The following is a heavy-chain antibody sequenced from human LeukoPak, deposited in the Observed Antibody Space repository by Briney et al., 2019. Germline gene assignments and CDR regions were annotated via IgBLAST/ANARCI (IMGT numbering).Heavy chain of an antibody. CDR1: GFTFSTYA. D-gene: IGHD6-19*01. J-gene: IGHJ4*02. V-gene: IGHV3-23*01. CDR2: MRGSGGSI. CDR3: AKMPESSGWYNFDY. Sequence: PGGSMRLSCAAYGFTFSTYAMSWVSQAPGKGMEWVSAMRGSGGSIYYTDSVKGRLTISRDNSKNTLYLQMNSLRAEDTAVYYCAKMPESSGWYNFDYWGQGTLVTVSS.